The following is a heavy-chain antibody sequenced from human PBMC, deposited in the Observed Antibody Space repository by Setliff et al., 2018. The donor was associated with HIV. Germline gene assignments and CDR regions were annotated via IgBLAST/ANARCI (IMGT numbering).Heavy chain of an antibody. CDR3: ARGWGHDGFDF. V-gene: IGHV4-39*07. CDR1: SGSISSSNHY. D-gene: IGHD7-27*01. Sequence: PSETLSLTCTVSSGSISSSNHYWGWIRQPPGKGLEWIGEINHSGGTNYNPSLKSRVTMSIDTSKNQFSLNVSSVTAADTAVYYCARGWGHDGFDFWGQGTMVTVSS. J-gene: IGHJ3*01. CDR2: INHSGGT.